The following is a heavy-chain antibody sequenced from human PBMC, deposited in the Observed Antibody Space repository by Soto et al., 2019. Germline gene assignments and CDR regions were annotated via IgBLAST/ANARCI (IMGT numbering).Heavy chain of an antibody. V-gene: IGHV1-69*01. CDR3: ARLGHPGH. CDR2: VIPILGTA. Sequence: QVQLVQSGAEVKKPGSSVKVSCTASGGSLRNSVISWVRQAPAQRLEWMGGVIPILGTANYAQKFQGRVTMTADEATSTACMDLSGLSPDDTAVYYCARLGHPGHWGPGTLVIVSS. CDR1: GGSLRNSV. J-gene: IGHJ4*02.